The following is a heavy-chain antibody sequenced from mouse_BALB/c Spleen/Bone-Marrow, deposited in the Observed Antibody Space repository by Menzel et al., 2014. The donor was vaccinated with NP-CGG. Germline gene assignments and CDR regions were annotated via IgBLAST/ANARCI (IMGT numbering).Heavy chain of an antibody. CDR2: INPGSGGT. CDR3: ARGITTGYFDY. Sequence: QVHLQQPGAELVRPGTSVKVSCKASGYAFTNYLIEWVKQRPGQGLEWIGVINPGSGGTNYNEKFKGKATLTADKSSSTAYMQLSSLTSDDSAVYFCARGITTGYFDYWGQGTTLPVSS. J-gene: IGHJ2*01. V-gene: IGHV1-54*01. CDR1: GYAFTNYL. D-gene: IGHD1-1*01.